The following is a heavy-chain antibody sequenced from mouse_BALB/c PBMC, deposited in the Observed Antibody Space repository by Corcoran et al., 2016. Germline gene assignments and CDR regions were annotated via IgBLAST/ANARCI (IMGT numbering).Heavy chain of an antibody. Sequence: QIQLVQSGPELKKPGETVKISCKASGYTFTNYGMTWVKQAPGKGLKWMGWINIYSGEPTYADDFKGRFAFSLEISASTAYLQINNLKNEDTATYFCAITTEVADYYAMDYWDQGTSVTVSS. D-gene: IGHD1-1*01. CDR3: AITTEVADYYAMDY. J-gene: IGHJ4*01. V-gene: IGHV9-3-1*01. CDR1: GYTFTNYG. CDR2: INIYSGEP.